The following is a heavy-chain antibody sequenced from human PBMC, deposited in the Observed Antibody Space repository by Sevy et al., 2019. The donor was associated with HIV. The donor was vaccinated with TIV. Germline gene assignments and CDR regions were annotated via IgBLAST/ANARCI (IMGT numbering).Heavy chain of an antibody. CDR3: STDIVVQSGYSYDFSTFNPDLPHNSGADV. D-gene: IGHD5-12*01. CDR1: GFTFRNAW. V-gene: IGHV3-15*01. Sequence: GGSLRLSCTASGFTFRNAWMTWVRQVPGKGLEWVGRIRNDPDGGTTDYAAPVGGRFTISRDDSKKTMYLQMNSLKSEDTAVYYCSTDIVVQSGYSYDFSTFNPDLPHNSGADVWGQRTTVTVSS. CDR2: IRNDPDGGTT. J-gene: IGHJ6*02.